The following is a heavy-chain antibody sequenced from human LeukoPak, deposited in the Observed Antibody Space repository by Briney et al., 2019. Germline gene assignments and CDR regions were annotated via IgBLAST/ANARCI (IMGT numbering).Heavy chain of an antibody. J-gene: IGHJ3*02. CDR1: GFTFSSYS. CDR3: AKEGRERAFDI. D-gene: IGHD3-10*01. Sequence: SGGSLRLSCAASGFTFSSYSMNWVRQAPGKGLEWVSSISSSSSYIYYADSVKGRFTISRDNAKNSLYLQMNSLRAEDTAVYYCAKEGRERAFDIWGQGTMVTVSS. CDR2: ISSSSSYI. V-gene: IGHV3-21*01.